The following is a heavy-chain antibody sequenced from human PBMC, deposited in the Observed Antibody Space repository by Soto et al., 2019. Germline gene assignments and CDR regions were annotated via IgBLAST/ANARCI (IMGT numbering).Heavy chain of an antibody. CDR2: INPNSGGT. V-gene: IGHV1-2*02. D-gene: IGHD4-4*01. J-gene: IGHJ4*02. Sequence: GASVKVSCKASGYIFTGYNMHWVRQAPGQGLEWMGWINPNSGGTKYAQKFQGRVTMTRDTSISTAYMELSSLRSDDTAVYYCARLYSNYQYYFDYWGQGTLVTVSS. CDR1: GYIFTGYN. CDR3: ARLYSNYQYYFDY.